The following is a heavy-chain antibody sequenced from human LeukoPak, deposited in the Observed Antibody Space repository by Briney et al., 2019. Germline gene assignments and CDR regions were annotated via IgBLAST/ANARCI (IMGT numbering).Heavy chain of an antibody. CDR1: GYSFTSYW. D-gene: IGHD6-19*01. CDR3: ARRAGGQWLGGYYFDQ. Sequence: GESLKISCKGSGYSFTSYWIGWVRQMPGKGLEWMGIIYPGDSDIRYSPSFQGQVTISADKSTSTAYLQWSSLKASDTALYYGARRAGGQWLGGYYFDQWGQGTLVTVSS. J-gene: IGHJ4*02. V-gene: IGHV5-51*01. CDR2: IYPGDSDI.